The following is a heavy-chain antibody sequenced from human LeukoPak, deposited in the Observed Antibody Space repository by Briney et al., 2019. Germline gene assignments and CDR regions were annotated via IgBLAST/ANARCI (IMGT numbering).Heavy chain of an antibody. Sequence: GGSLRLSCAASGFTFSDHYMSWIRQAPGKGLERVSYIYNSDSTTYYADSVKGRFTMSRDNARNSAYLQMNSLRPEDTAVYYCARGHYGLDVWGQGTTVTVS. V-gene: IGHV3-11*01. CDR3: ARGHYGLDV. CDR2: IYNSDSTT. CDR1: GFTFSDHY. J-gene: IGHJ6*02.